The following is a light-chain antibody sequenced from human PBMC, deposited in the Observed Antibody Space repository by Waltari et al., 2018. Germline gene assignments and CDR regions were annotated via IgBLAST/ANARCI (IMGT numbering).Light chain of an antibody. V-gene: IGKV1-33*01. J-gene: IGKJ5*01. CDR2: GAS. CDR3: QQYDNLPLA. Sequence: DTQMTQSPSSLSASVGDRVTITCKASQDITHDSSWYQQKPGKAPKLLIYGASNVETGVASRFSGGGSGTDFSFTISSLQPEDIATYYWQQYDNLPLAFGQGTRLESK. CDR1: QDITHD.